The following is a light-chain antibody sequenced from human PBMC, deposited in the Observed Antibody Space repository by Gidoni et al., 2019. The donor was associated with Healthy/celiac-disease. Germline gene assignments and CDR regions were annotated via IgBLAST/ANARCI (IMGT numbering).Light chain of an antibody. CDR3: QQYYSTPS. V-gene: IGKV4-1*01. CDR2: WAS. CDR1: QSVLYSSNNKNY. J-gene: IGKJ3*01. Sequence: DIVIPQSPDSLAVSLGERATINCKSSQSVLYSSNNKNYLAWYQQKPGQPPKLLIYWASTRESGVPDRFSGSGSGTDFTLNISSLQAEDVAVYYCQQYYSTPSFGPGTKVVIK.